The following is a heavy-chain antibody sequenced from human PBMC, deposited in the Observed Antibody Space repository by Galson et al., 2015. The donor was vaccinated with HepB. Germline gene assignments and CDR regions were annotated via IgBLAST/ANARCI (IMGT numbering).Heavy chain of an antibody. CDR3: ARLFMPYVDY. CDR2: ISYDGSNK. J-gene: IGHJ4*02. V-gene: IGHV3-30-3*01. Sequence: SLRLSCAASGFTFSSYAMHWVRQAPGKGLEWVAVISYDGSNKYYADSVKGRFTISRDNSKNTLYLQMNSLRAEDTAVYYCARLFMPYVDYWGQGTLVTVSS. D-gene: IGHD2-8*01. CDR1: GFTFSSYA.